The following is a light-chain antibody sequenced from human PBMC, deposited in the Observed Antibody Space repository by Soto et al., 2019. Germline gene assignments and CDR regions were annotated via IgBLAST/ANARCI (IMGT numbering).Light chain of an antibody. CDR2: AVS. Sequence: QSALTQPPSVSGSPGQTVAISCTGTSNDVGSYNRVSWYQQPPGTAPNVMIYAVSNRPSGVPDRFSGSKSGNTASLTISGLQAEDEADYYCSSYTSSSTYVFGTGTKLTVL. CDR1: SNDVGSYNR. J-gene: IGLJ1*01. CDR3: SSYTSSSTYV. V-gene: IGLV2-18*02.